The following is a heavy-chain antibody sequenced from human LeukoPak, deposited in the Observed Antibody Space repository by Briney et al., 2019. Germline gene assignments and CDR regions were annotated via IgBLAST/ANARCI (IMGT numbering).Heavy chain of an antibody. CDR2: INAGNGNT. V-gene: IGHV1-3*01. D-gene: IGHD3-16*02. J-gene: IGHJ4*02. CDR3: ARDHVWGSYRYSYFDY. Sequence: ASVKVSCKASGYTFTSYAMHWVRQAPGQRLEWMGWINAGNGNTKYSQKFQGRVTITRDTSASTAYMELSSLRSEDTAVYYCARDHVWGSYRYSYFDYWGQGTLVTVSS. CDR1: GYTFTSYA.